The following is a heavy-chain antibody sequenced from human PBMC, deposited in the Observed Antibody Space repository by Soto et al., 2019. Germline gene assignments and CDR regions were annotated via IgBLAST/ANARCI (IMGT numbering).Heavy chain of an antibody. CDR3: ASFFKSRGRYYGSGVYYGMEV. CDR1: GFTASINY. Sequence: PGGSLRLSCAASGFTASINYMSWVRQAPGKGLEWVSSISSSSSYIYYADSVKGRFPISGAKAKNSLYLKMNARRAEARVVYYCASFFKSRGRYYGSGVYYGMEVGGQGTTVTVSS. CDR2: ISSSSSYI. J-gene: IGHJ6*02. V-gene: IGHV3-21*01. D-gene: IGHD3-10*01.